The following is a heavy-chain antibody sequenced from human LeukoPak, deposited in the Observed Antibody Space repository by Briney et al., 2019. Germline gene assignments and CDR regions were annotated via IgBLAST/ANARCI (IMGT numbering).Heavy chain of an antibody. CDR2: ISYDGSNK. Sequence: GGSLRLSCAASGFTFSSYAMHWVRQAPGKGLEWVAVISYDGSNKYYADSVKGRFTISRDNSKNTLYLQMNSLRAEDTAVYYCARDSPYSQRQLAYYFDYWGQGTLVTVSS. D-gene: IGHD6-13*01. V-gene: IGHV3-30*04. CDR3: ARDSPYSQRQLAYYFDY. CDR1: GFTFSSYA. J-gene: IGHJ4*02.